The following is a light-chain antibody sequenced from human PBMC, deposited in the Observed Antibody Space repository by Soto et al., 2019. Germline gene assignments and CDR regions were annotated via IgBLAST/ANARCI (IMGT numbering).Light chain of an antibody. Sequence: DIQMTQSPSSLSASVGERVTITCRASQSISSYLNWYQQKPGKAPKLLIHAPSSLQSGVPSRFSGSGSGTNFTLTISSLQLEDFATYYCQQSYSTPRTFGQGTKVDIK. CDR1: QSISSY. CDR3: QQSYSTPRT. V-gene: IGKV1-39*01. CDR2: APS. J-gene: IGKJ1*01.